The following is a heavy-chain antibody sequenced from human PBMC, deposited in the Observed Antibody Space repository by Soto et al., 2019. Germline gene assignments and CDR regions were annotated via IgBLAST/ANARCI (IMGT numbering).Heavy chain of an antibody. V-gene: IGHV1-18*01. Sequence: ASVKVSCKASGYTFTSYGFSWVRQAPGQGLEWMGWISAYNGNTNYAQKLQGRVTMTTDTSTSTAYMELRSLRSDDTAVYYCAKKRSRPYYDCGMDFRAQRTTVNVAS. CDR3: AKKRSRPYYDCGMDF. D-gene: IGHD6-13*01. CDR1: GYTFTSYG. J-gene: IGHJ6*01. CDR2: ISAYNGNT.